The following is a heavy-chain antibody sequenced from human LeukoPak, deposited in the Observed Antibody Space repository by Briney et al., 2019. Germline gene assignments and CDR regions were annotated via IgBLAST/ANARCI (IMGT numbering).Heavy chain of an antibody. V-gene: IGHV5-51*01. Sequence: GESLKISCKGSGYSFTSYWIGWVRQMPGKGLEWMGIIYPHDSDTRYSPSFEGQVTISVDKSITTAYLQWSSLKASDTAVYFCAAAYSSSWFLYYWGQGTLVTVSS. J-gene: IGHJ4*02. CDR2: IYPHDSDT. D-gene: IGHD6-13*01. CDR3: AAAYSSSWFLYY. CDR1: GYSFTSYW.